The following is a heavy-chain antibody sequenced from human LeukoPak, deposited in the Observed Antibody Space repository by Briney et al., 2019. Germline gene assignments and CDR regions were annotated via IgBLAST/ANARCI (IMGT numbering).Heavy chain of an antibody. CDR1: GGSISGYY. Sequence: PSETLSLTCTVSGGSISGYYWIWIRQPPGKGLEWIGYIHYTGGTTYNPSLKSRLTISVDTSKNHFSLKLSSVTAADTAVYYCARHYPNHYGDAFDYWGQGTMVTV. D-gene: IGHD4/OR15-4a*01. V-gene: IGHV4-59*08. J-gene: IGHJ4*02. CDR3: ARHYPNHYGDAFDY. CDR2: IHYTGGT.